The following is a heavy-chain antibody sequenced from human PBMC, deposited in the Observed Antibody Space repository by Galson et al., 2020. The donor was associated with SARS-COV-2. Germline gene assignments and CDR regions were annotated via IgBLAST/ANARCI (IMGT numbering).Heavy chain of an antibody. CDR3: AHRPRGIAVAGIDY. D-gene: IGHD6-19*01. CDR1: GFSLSTSGVG. V-gene: IGHV2-5*02. CDR2: IYWDDDK. J-gene: IGHJ4*02. Sequence: ESGPTLVKPTQTLTLTCTFSGFSLSTSGVGVGWIRQPPGKALEWLALIYWDDDKRYSPSLKSRLTITKDTSKNQVVLTMTNMDPVDTATYYCAHRPRGIAVAGIDYWGQGTLVTVSS.